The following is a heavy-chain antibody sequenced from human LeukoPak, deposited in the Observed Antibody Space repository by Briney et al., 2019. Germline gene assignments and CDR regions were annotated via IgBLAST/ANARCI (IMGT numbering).Heavy chain of an antibody. J-gene: IGHJ5*02. Sequence: GESLKISCKGSGYSFTSYWIGWVRQMPGKGLEWMGIIYPGDSDTRYSPSFQGQVTISADKSISTAYLQWSSLKASDTAMYYRARRDGSGWYGGWFDPWGQGTLVTVSS. D-gene: IGHD6-19*01. V-gene: IGHV5-51*01. CDR2: IYPGDSDT. CDR3: ARRDGSGWYGGWFDP. CDR1: GYSFTSYW.